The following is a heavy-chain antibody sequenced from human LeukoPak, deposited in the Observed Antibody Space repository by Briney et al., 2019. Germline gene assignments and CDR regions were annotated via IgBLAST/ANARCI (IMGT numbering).Heavy chain of an antibody. D-gene: IGHD2-15*01. J-gene: IGHJ3*02. Sequence: GESLKISCTASGYDFANSWIGWVRQMPGKGLERMGIIYPRDSDTIYSPSFQGQVTISADKSIRTAYLQWSSLRASDTAMYYCVRRGFCSGGDCFSAPFDIWGQGTMVTVSS. CDR2: IYPRDSDT. CDR3: VRRGFCSGGDCFSAPFDI. CDR1: GYDFANSW. V-gene: IGHV5-51*01.